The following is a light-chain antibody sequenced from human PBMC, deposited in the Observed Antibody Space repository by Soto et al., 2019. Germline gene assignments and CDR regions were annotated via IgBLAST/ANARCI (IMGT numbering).Light chain of an antibody. CDR3: QQYYITPSPT. J-gene: IGKJ4*01. V-gene: IGKV4-1*01. Sequence: DIVMTQSPDSLAVSLGERATINCKSSQSVLYSSNNKNYLAWYQQKPGQPPKLLIYWASTRESGVPDRFSGSGSGTDFTLTISSLQAEDGAVYHCQQYYITPSPTFCGGTKVEIK. CDR1: QSVLYSSNNKNY. CDR2: WAS.